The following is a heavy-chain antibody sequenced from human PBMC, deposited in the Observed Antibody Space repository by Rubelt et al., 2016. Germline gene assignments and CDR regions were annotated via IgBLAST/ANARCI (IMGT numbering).Heavy chain of an antibody. V-gene: IGHV1-3*01. CDR2: INAGNGNT. J-gene: IGHJ5*02. D-gene: IGHD6-19*01. Sequence: QVQLVQSGAEVKKPGASVKVSCKASGYTFTSYAMHWVRQAPGQRLEWMGWINAGNGNTKYSQKFQGRVTMTRDTSASTAYMGLSSLRSEDTAVYYCAGVIWGSGWSNNWFDPWGQGTLVTVSS. CDR3: AGVIWGSGWSNNWFDP. CDR1: GYTFTSYA.